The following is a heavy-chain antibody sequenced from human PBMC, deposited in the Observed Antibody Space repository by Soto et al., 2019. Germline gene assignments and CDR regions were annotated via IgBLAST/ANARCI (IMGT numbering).Heavy chain of an antibody. Sequence: SETLSLTCTVSCGTISTYYWSWIRQPPGKGLEWIGYIYYSGSTRYNSSLKSRATITVDTSKNQFSLKLSSVTAADTAVYYCARAEGYGYCSSTSCYVGSNWFVPWGQGTLVTVSS. V-gene: IGHV4-59*12. CDR1: CGTISTYY. CDR3: ARAEGYGYCSSTSCYVGSNWFVP. CDR2: IYYSGST. J-gene: IGHJ5*02. D-gene: IGHD2-2*03.